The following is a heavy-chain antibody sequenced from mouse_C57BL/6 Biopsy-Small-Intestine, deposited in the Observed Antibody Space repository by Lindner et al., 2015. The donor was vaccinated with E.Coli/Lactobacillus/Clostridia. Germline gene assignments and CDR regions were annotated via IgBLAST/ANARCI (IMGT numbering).Heavy chain of an antibody. CDR3: AGATRFCSGGSCHNFDS. CDR2: MNPNSGTT. D-gene: IGHD1-1*02. J-gene: IGHJ4*01. CDR1: GYTFTKHD. V-gene: IGHV1-84*02. Sequence: SVKVSCKASGYTFTKHDINWVRQAAGQGLEWMGWMNPNSGTTAYAQKFQGRVTISRNSSISAVYMELRNLRSDDTAVYYCAGATRFCSGGSCHNFDSWGQGTLVTVSS.